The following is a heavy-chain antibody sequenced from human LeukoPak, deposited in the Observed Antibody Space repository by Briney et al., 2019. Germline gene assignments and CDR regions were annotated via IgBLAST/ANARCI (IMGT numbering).Heavy chain of an antibody. CDR1: GFTFSNYW. CDR3: ARSNSGYLS. D-gene: IGHD3-22*01. V-gene: IGHV3-74*01. J-gene: IGHJ5*02. Sequence: GGSLRLSCAASGFTFSNYWMHWVRHAPGKGLVCVSRINGDGNTTIYADSVKGRFTISRDNAKNTLYLQMNSLRVEDTAVYYCARSNSGYLSWGQGTLVTVSS. CDR2: INGDGNTT.